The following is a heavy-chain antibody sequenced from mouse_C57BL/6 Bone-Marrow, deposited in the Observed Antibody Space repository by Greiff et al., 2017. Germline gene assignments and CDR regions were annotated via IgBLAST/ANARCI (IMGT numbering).Heavy chain of an antibody. V-gene: IGHV1-81*01. CDR1: GYTFTSYG. Sequence: QVTLKESGAELARPGASVKLSCKASGYTFTSYGISWVKQRTGQGLEWIGEIYPRSGNTYYNEKFKGKATLTADKSSSTAYMELRSLTSEDSAVYFCAKGGSNPFAYWGQGTLVTVSA. D-gene: IGHD2-5*01. J-gene: IGHJ3*01. CDR3: AKGGSNPFAY. CDR2: IYPRSGNT.